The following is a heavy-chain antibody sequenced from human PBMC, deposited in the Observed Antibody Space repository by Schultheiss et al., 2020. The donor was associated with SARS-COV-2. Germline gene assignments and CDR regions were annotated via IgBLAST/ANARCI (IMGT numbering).Heavy chain of an antibody. CDR3: ARDRGYSYGPDAFDI. V-gene: IGHV1-69*13. CDR1: GGTFSSYA. J-gene: IGHJ3*02. D-gene: IGHD5-18*01. Sequence: SVKVSCKASGGTFSSYAISWVRQAPGQGLEWMGGIIPIFGTANYAQKFQGRVTITADESTSTAYMELSSLRSDDTAVYYCARDRGYSYGPDAFDIWGQGTTVTVSS. CDR2: IIPIFGTA.